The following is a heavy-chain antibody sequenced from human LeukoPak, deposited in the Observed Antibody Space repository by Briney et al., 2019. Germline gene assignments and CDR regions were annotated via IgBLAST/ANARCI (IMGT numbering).Heavy chain of an antibody. J-gene: IGHJ3*02. CDR2: INPSGGST. CDR1: GYTFTSYY. D-gene: IGHD3-3*01. Sequence: ASVKVSCKTSGYTFTSYYMHWVRQAPGQGLEWMGIINPSGGSTSYAQKFQGRVTMTRDTSTSTVYMELSSLRSEDTAVYYCATVAYYDFWSGYSDAFDIWGQGTMVTVSS. CDR3: ATVAYYDFWSGYSDAFDI. V-gene: IGHV1-46*01.